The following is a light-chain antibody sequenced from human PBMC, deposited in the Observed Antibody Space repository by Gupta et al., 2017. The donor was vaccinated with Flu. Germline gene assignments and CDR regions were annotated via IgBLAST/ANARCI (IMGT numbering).Light chain of an antibody. CDR3: RVWDSRQDHLV. Sequence: SHVLTHPPSVSVAPGKTARVTCGGNNIGSKSVHWYQQRPGQATVRVVVYDFDRPSGILELVLCCNTGNKATRITSSVEAEDEADEYCRVWDSRQDHLVFGAGTKLTVL. J-gene: IGLJ2*01. CDR2: YDF. CDR1: NIGSKS. V-gene: IGLV3-21*03.